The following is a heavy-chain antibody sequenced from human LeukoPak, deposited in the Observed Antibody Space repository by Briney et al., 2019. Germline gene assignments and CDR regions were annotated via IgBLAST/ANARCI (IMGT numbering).Heavy chain of an antibody. D-gene: IGHD7-27*01. CDR2: IKPDGSQI. Sequence: GGSLRLSCAASGFTFSTYWMTWVGQAPGKGREWVANIKPDGSQIKYVDSVKGGFTISRHNAKNSLYLQMNSLRAEDTAVYYCARDLNWETYWGQGTLVTVSS. CDR1: GFTFSTYW. J-gene: IGHJ4*02. CDR3: ARDLNWETY. V-gene: IGHV3-7*01.